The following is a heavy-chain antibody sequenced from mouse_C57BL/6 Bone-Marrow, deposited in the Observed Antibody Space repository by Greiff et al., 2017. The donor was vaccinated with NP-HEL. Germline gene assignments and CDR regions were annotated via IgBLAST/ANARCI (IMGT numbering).Heavy chain of an antibody. D-gene: IGHD1-1*01. V-gene: IGHV1-82*01. J-gene: IGHJ4*01. CDR3: ASHFYYYGSSHYYAMDY. Sequence: QVQLQQSGPELVKPGASVKISCKASGYAFSSSWMNWVKQRPGKGLEWIGRIYPGDGDTNYNGKFKGKATLTADKSSSTAYMQLSSLTSEDSAVYFCASHFYYYGSSHYYAMDYWGQGTSVTVSS. CDR2: IYPGDGDT. CDR1: GYAFSSSW.